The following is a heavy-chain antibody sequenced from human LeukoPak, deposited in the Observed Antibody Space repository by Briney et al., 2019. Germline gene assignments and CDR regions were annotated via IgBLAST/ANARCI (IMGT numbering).Heavy chain of an antibody. Sequence: GGSLRLSCAASGFTFSVYDMSWVRQAPGKGLEWVSSISGSGGSTYYADSVKGRFTISRDNSKNTLYLQMNSLRAEDTAVYYCAKMSWPRFEDWGQGTLVTVSS. CDR1: GFTFSVYD. CDR3: AKMSWPRFED. CDR2: ISGSGGST. V-gene: IGHV3-23*01. J-gene: IGHJ4*02. D-gene: IGHD5-12*01.